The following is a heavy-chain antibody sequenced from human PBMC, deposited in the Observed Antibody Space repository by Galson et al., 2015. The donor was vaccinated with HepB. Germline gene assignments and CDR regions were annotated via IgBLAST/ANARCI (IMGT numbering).Heavy chain of an antibody. D-gene: IGHD3-3*01. Sequence: QSGAEVKKPGESLRISCKGSGYSFTSYWISWVRQMPGKGLEWMGRIDSSDSYTNYSPSFQGHVTISADKSISTAYLQWSSLKASDTAMYYCARLNPYDAGGGYYGMDVWGQGTTVTVSS. CDR1: GYSFTSYW. V-gene: IGHV5-10-1*01. CDR3: ARLNPYDAGGGYYGMDV. CDR2: IDSSDSYT. J-gene: IGHJ6*02.